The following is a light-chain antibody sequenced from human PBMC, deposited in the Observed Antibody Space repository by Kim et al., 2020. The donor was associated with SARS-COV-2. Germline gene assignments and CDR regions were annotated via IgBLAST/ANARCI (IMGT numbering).Light chain of an antibody. CDR3: LQHHSFPWT. V-gene: IGKV1-17*03. Sequence: ASVGDRVTITCRASQGIRRYLAWFQQKPGKVPKRLIYGAVSLRSGVPSRFSGSESGTEFTLTISSLQPDDFATYYCLQHHSFPWTFGQGTKVDIK. CDR2: GAV. CDR1: QGIRRY. J-gene: IGKJ1*01.